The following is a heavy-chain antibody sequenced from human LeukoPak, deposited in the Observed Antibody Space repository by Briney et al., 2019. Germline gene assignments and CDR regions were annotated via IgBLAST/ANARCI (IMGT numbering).Heavy chain of an antibody. CDR1: GGTFSSYA. CDR3: ARGPDYCSSTSCYSYWFDP. Sequence: GASVKVSCKASGGTFSSYAISWVRQAPGQGLEWMGGIIPIFGTANYAQKFQGRVTITTDESTSTAYMELSSLRSEDTAVYYCARGPDYCSSTSCYSYWFDPWGQGTLVTVSS. J-gene: IGHJ5*02. V-gene: IGHV1-69*05. D-gene: IGHD2-2*01. CDR2: IIPIFGTA.